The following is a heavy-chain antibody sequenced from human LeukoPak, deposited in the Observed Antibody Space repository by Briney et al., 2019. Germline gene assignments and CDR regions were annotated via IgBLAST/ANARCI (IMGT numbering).Heavy chain of an antibody. CDR1: GFTFSSYA. D-gene: IGHD3-10*01. CDR3: AKELPYYYGSGSYYMFGYYFDY. J-gene: IGHJ4*02. Sequence: GGSLRLSCAASGFTFSSYAMSWVRQAPGEGLEWVSAISGSGGSTYYADSVKGRFTISRDNSKNTLYLQMNSLRAEDTAVYYCAKELPYYYGSGSYYMFGYYFDYWGQGTLVTVSS. V-gene: IGHV3-23*01. CDR2: ISGSGGST.